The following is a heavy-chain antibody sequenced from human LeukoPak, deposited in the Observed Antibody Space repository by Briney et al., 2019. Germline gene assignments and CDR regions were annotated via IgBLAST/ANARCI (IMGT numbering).Heavy chain of an antibody. CDR2: IRTKTGGGTT. V-gene: IGHV3-15*01. D-gene: IGHD6-19*01. CDR1: GFTFSNAW. CDR3: TTAVAGPYNIDC. Sequence: PGGSLRLSCAASGFTFSNAWMSWVRQAPGKGLEWVGRIRTKTGGGTTDYAAPVKGRFTISRDDSENTLYLQINSLKTEDTAVYYCTTAVAGPYNIDCWGQGTLLTVSS. J-gene: IGHJ4*01.